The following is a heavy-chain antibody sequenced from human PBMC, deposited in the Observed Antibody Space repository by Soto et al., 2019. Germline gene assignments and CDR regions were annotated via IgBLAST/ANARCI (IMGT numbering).Heavy chain of an antibody. Sequence: QVQLQESGPGLVKPSGTLSLTCAVSGGSISSSNWWSWVRQPPGKGLEWIGGIYHSGSTNYNPSLKSRVTISVDKSKNQISLKLSSVTAADTAVYYCARVGYCSGGSCYPYYYGMVVWGHGTTVTVSS. CDR1: GGSISSSNW. CDR3: ARVGYCSGGSCYPYYYGMVV. V-gene: IGHV4-4*02. J-gene: IGHJ6*02. CDR2: IYHSGST. D-gene: IGHD2-15*01.